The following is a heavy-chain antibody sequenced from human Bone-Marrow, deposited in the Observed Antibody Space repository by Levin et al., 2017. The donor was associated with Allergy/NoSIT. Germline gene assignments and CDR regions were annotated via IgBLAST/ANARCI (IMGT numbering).Heavy chain of an antibody. CDR3: ARQNYDLWSANWFDP. V-gene: IGHV4-39*07. CDR1: GGSLSSSNHY. CDR2: IHHTGNG. D-gene: IGHD3-3*01. Sequence: SSETLSLTCTVSGGSLSSSNHYWGWIRQAPGKGLEWIGSIHHTGNGYYNPSLKSRVTISADTSKNQFSLNLNPVTAADTAVYYCARQNYDLWSANWFDPWGQGTLVTVSS. J-gene: IGHJ5*02.